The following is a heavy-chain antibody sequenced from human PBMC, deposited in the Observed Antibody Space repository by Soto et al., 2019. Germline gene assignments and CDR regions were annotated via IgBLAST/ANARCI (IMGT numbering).Heavy chain of an antibody. Sequence: QVQLVQSATEVKKPGASVKISCKASGYTFTNNVIHCLRQAPGQTLEWMGWIHTAKGNTKYSQKFEARVTLTRDTAASTAYMDLNSLRSDDTAVYYCARDPIWTYTWNYARLNYLDPWGQGTLVTVSS. CDR1: GYTFTNNV. CDR2: IHTAKGNT. J-gene: IGHJ5*02. V-gene: IGHV1-3*04. CDR3: ARDPIWTYTWNYARLNYLDP. D-gene: IGHD1-7*01.